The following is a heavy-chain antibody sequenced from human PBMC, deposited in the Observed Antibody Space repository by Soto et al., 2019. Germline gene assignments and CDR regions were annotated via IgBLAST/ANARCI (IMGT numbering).Heavy chain of an antibody. D-gene: IGHD6-13*01. CDR2: MYYSGST. Sequence: QVQLRESGPGLVKPSQTLSLTCTVSGGSINSGGYYWNWIRQHPGKGLEWIGYMYYSGSTYYNPFLRSRVIISADTSENHFSLKLSSVAAAVTAVYFCARGSRQSGYWSSWVFDYWGQGTLVNVSS. J-gene: IGHJ4*02. CDR3: ARGSRQSGYWSSWVFDY. CDR1: GGSINSGGYY. V-gene: IGHV4-31*03.